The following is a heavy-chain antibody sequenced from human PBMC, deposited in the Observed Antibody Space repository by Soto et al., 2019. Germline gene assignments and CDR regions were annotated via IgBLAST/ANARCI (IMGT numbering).Heavy chain of an antibody. D-gene: IGHD2-15*01. CDR1: GFTFSTYS. CDR2: ISSRSSYI. J-gene: IGHJ3*02. CDR3: ARDVSFCSGGSCYATYAFDI. Sequence: GGSLRLSCAASGFTFSTYSMNWVRQAPGKGLEWVSSISSRSSYIYYADSVKGRFTISRDNAKNSLFVEMNSLRAEDTAVYYCARDVSFCSGGSCYATYAFDIWGQGTMVTVSS. V-gene: IGHV3-21*01.